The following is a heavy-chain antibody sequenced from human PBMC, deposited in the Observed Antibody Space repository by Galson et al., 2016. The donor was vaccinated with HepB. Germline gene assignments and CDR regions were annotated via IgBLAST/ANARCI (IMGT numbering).Heavy chain of an antibody. Sequence: SLRLSCAASGFTFGDYAMGWVRQAPGKGLEWVGFIRTKPYGGTREYAASVKGRFTISRDDSKSIAYLQMNSLKTEDTAVYYCTRVRLWFGPKRALHIWFDPWGQGTLVTVSS. CDR1: GFTFGDYA. D-gene: IGHD3-10*01. CDR3: TRVRLWFGPKRALHIWFDP. V-gene: IGHV3-49*04. J-gene: IGHJ5*02. CDR2: IRTKPYGGTR.